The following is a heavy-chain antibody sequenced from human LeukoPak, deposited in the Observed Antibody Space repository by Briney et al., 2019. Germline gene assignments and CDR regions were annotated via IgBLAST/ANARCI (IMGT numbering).Heavy chain of an antibody. CDR2: IYPNGIT. Sequence: SETLALTCTVSGGSIFSYYWNWIRQPPGKGLEWIGYIYPNGITSYNPSLRSRGTISIATSKNQFSLRLRSVTAADTAIYYCARRAYDDTSGYYPTSGYFDLWGRGTLVTVSS. CDR1: GGSIFSYY. CDR3: ARRAYDDTSGYYPTSGYFDL. D-gene: IGHD3-22*01. V-gene: IGHV4-4*08. J-gene: IGHJ2*01.